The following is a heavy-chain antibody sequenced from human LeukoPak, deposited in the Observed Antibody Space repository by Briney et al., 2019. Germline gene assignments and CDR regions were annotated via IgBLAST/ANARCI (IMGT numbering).Heavy chain of an antibody. V-gene: IGHV1-8*03. CDR1: GYTFTSYD. D-gene: IGHD5-18*01. CDR2: MNPNSGNT. J-gene: IGHJ4*02. CDR3: ARGTAMEDFDY. Sequence: ASVKVSCKASGYTFTSYDINWVRQAPGQGLEWMGWMNPNSGNTGYAQKFQGRVTITRNTSISTAYMELSSLRSEDTAVYYCARGTAMEDFDYWGQGTLVTVSS.